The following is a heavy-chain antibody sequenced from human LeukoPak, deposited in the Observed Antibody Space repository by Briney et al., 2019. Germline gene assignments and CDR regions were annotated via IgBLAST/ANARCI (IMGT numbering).Heavy chain of an antibody. CDR1: GFTVSSNY. D-gene: IGHD6-19*01. V-gene: IGHV3-66*01. Sequence: GGSLRLSCAASGFTVSSNYMSWVRQAPGKGLEWVSVIYSGGSTYYADSVKGRFTISRDNAKNSLYLQMNSLRAEDTAVYYCARVRSRGIAVGSDAFDIWGQGTMVTVSS. CDR2: IYSGGST. J-gene: IGHJ3*02. CDR3: ARVRSRGIAVGSDAFDI.